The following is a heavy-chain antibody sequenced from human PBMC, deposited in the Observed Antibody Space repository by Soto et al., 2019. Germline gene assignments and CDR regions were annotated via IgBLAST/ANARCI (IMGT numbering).Heavy chain of an antibody. CDR3: ARGGQYYDFWSGYYGGGWFDP. CDR1: GGSISSGGYY. Sequence: QVQLQESGPGLVKPSQTLSLTCTVSGGSISSGGYYWSWIRQHPGKGLEWIGYIYYSGSTYYNPSLKSRVTLSVDTSKNQFSLKLSSVTAADTAVYYCARGGQYYDFWSGYYGGGWFDPWGQGTLVTVSS. CDR2: IYYSGST. J-gene: IGHJ5*02. D-gene: IGHD3-3*01. V-gene: IGHV4-31*03.